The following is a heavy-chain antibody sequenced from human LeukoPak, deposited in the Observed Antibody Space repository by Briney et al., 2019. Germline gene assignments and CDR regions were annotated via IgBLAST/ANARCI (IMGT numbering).Heavy chain of an antibody. Sequence: SETLSLTCTVSGGSISSGSYYWSWIRQPAGKGLEWIGRIYTSGSTNYNPSLKSRVTISVDTSKNQFSLKLSSVTAADTAAYYCARDLGVNDYWGQGTLVTVSS. CDR3: ARDLGVNDY. V-gene: IGHV4-61*02. CDR1: GGSISSGSYY. D-gene: IGHD1-26*01. J-gene: IGHJ4*02. CDR2: IYTSGST.